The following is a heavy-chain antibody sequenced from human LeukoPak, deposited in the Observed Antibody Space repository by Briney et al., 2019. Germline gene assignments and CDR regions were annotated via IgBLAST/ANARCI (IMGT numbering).Heavy chain of an antibody. D-gene: IGHD2-15*01. Sequence: SETLSLTCTVSGGSISSYYWSWIRQPPGKGLEWIGYIYYSGSTNYNPSFKSRVTISVDTSKNQFSLKLSSVTAADTAVYYCARHFRSETFYSSLEYWGQGTLVTVSS. J-gene: IGHJ4*02. V-gene: IGHV4-59*08. CDR1: GGSISSYY. CDR2: IYYSGST. CDR3: ARHFRSETFYSSLEY.